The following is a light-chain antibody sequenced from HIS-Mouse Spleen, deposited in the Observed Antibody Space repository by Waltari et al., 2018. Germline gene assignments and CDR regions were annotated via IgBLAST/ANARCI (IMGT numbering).Light chain of an antibody. J-gene: IGLJ2*01. CDR2: DDS. CDR3: QVWDSSSDHVV. V-gene: IGLV3-21*03. Sequence: SYVLTQPPSVSVAPGKTARITCGGNNIGSESVHWYQQKPGQAPVLVVYDDSHRPSGIPERVSGSNSGNTATLTISRVEAGDEADYYCQVWDSSSDHVVFGGGTKLTVL. CDR1: NIGSES.